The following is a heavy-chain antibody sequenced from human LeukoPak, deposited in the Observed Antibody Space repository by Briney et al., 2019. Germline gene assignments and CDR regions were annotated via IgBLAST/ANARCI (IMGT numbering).Heavy chain of an antibody. CDR2: TRGRGGRT. J-gene: IGHJ4*02. CDR3: AKVLPPANVIIPPFDY. V-gene: IGHV3-23*01. Sequence: AGGSLRLSWAAAGFTFSIYAMSWVSQAPGKGMEWVSATRGRGGRTLSGSSVKGRLTIYRDNSKNTLYLQMNSLRAEDTAVYYCAKVLPPANVIIPPFDYWGQGTLVTVSS. D-gene: IGHD3-10*01. CDR1: GFTFSIYA.